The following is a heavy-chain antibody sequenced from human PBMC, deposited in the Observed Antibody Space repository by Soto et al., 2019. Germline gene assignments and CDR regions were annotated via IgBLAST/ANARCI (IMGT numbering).Heavy chain of an antibody. CDR2: ISSDGSNK. V-gene: IGHV3-30-3*01. CDR1: RFTFSNYA. CDR3: ARPPAGMAAGDLMDV. J-gene: IGHJ6*02. D-gene: IGHD6-13*01. Sequence: ESGGGVVQPGRSLRLSCAASRFTFSNYAMHWVRQAPGKGLEWVAVISSDGSNKYYADSVKGRFTISRDNSKNTLFLQMNSLRDEDTAVYYCARPPAGMAAGDLMDVWGQGTTVTVS.